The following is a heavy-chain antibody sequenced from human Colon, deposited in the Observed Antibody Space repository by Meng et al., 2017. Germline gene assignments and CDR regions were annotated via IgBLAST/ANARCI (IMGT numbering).Heavy chain of an antibody. CDR1: GYNFTSYG. Sequence: QVQLVQSGAELKKPGASVKVSCQASGYNFTSYGMHWLRQAPGQRPEWMGWIYPADGNRRYSQKFQDRLTITTDTFARTAYMELSSLRSEDTAVYFCARDERGGPYYFDYWGQGTLVTVSS. V-gene: IGHV1-3*01. CDR2: IYPADGNR. J-gene: IGHJ4*02. CDR3: ARDERGGPYYFDY.